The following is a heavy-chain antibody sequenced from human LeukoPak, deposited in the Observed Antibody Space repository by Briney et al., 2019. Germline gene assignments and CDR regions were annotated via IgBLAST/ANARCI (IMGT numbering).Heavy chain of an antibody. V-gene: IGHV3-23*01. CDR1: GFSFSSYA. CDR2: TSGSGGST. CDR3: AREGGYSSGVAMDV. D-gene: IGHD6-19*01. Sequence: GGSLRLSCAASGFSFSSYAMSWVRQAPGKGLEWVSATSGSGGSTYYADSVKGRLTISRDNSKNTLYLQMNSLRAEDTAVYYCAREGGYSSGVAMDVWGQGTTVTVSS. J-gene: IGHJ6*02.